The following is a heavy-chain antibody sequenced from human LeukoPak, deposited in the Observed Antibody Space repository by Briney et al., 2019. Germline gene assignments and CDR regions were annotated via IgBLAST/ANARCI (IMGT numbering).Heavy chain of an antibody. J-gene: IGHJ1*01. CDR2: IIPILGIA. CDR3: AGEDSSSHEYFQH. Sequence: SVKVSCKASGGTFSSYAISWVRQAPGQGLEWMGRIIPILGIANYAQKFQGRVTITADKSTSTAYMELSSLRSEDTAVYYCAGEDSSSHEYFQHWGQGTLVTVSS. D-gene: IGHD6-13*01. CDR1: GGTFSSYA. V-gene: IGHV1-69*04.